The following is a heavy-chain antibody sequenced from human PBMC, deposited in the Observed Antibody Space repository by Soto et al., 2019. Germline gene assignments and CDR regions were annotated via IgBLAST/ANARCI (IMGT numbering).Heavy chain of an antibody. CDR3: ARDETQQLAFDC. D-gene: IGHD6-13*01. CDR2: ISGSGGNT. J-gene: IGHJ4*02. Sequence: EVQLLESGGGLVQPGGSLRLSCAASGFAFSTYAMTWVRQAPGKGLEWVSGISGSGGNTYYADSVKGRFTISRDNSKNTLYVQMNSLGAEDTAVYYCARDETQQLAFDCWGQGTLVTVSS. V-gene: IGHV3-23*01. CDR1: GFAFSTYA.